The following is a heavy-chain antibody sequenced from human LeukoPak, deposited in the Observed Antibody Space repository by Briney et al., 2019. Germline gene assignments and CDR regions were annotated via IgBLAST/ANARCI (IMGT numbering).Heavy chain of an antibody. Sequence: GESLKISCKGSGYSFSSYWIAWVRQMPGKGLEWMGIIYPGDSDTRYSPSFEGQVTISADKSISTAYLQWRSLKASDTAMYYCAKSPSGFTYGRNWFDPWGQGTLVTVSS. CDR2: IYPGDSDT. CDR3: AKSPSGFTYGRNWFDP. CDR1: GYSFSSYW. J-gene: IGHJ5*02. D-gene: IGHD3-22*01. V-gene: IGHV5-51*01.